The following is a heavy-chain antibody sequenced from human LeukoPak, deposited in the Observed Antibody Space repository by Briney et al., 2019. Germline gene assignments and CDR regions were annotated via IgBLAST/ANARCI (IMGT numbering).Heavy chain of an antibody. CDR1: GGSISSGSYY. D-gene: IGHD3-3*02. CDR2: IYTSGST. J-gene: IGHJ4*02. V-gene: IGHV4-61*02. Sequence: PSETLSLTCTVSGGSISSGSYYWSWIRQPAGKGLEWIGRIYTSGSTNYNPSLKSRVTMSVDTSKNQFSLKLSSVTAADTAVYYCARSISTIYYFDYWGQGTLVTVSS. CDR3: ARSISTIYYFDY.